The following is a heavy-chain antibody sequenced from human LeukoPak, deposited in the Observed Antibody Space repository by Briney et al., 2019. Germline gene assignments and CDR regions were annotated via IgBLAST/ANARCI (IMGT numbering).Heavy chain of an antibody. Sequence: SETLSLTCTVSGVSISGYYWTWIRQPPGKGLEWIGEINHSGSTNYNPSLKSRVTISVDTSKNQFSLKLSSVTAADTAVYYCARPIWMEGSGYSYYFDYWGQGTLVTVSS. V-gene: IGHV4-34*01. CDR2: INHSGST. D-gene: IGHD3-22*01. CDR1: GVSISGYY. CDR3: ARPIWMEGSGYSYYFDY. J-gene: IGHJ4*02.